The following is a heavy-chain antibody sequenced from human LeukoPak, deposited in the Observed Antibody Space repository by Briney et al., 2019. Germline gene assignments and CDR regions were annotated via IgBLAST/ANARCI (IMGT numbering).Heavy chain of an antibody. V-gene: IGHV3-7*01. CDR2: IKQDGSEK. D-gene: IGHD2-2*01. CDR1: GFTFGSYW. Sequence: GGSLRLSCAASGFTFGSYWMSWVRQAPGKGLEWVANIKQDGSEKYYVDSVKGRFTISRDNGKNSLYLQINSLRAGDTAVYYCARDCSSTNCYRGGFDPWGQGTLVTVSS. CDR3: ARDCSSTNCYRGGFDP. J-gene: IGHJ5*02.